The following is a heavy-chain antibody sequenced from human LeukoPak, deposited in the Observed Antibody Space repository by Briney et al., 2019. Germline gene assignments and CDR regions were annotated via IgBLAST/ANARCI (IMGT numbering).Heavy chain of an antibody. J-gene: IGHJ6*02. CDR1: GFTFSSHA. CDR2: ISDSGANT. CDR3: AKDGQQWLRTHYYGMDV. V-gene: IGHV3-23*01. D-gene: IGHD6-19*01. Sequence: GGSLRLSCAASGFTFSSHAMGWVRQAPGKGLDWISAISDSGANTYSADSVKGRFTISRDNSKNTLYLQMNSLRAEDMAVYYCAKDGQQWLRTHYYGMDVWGQGTTVTVSS.